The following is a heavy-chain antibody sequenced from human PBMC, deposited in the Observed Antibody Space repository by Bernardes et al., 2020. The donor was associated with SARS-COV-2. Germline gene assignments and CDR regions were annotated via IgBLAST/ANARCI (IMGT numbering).Heavy chain of an antibody. V-gene: IGHV3-23*01. Sequence: GSLRLSCRGSGFTFSKYLMTWVRQAPGKGLEWVSLISGSGDSTYYADSVRGRFTISRDNSKNTLYLEMHSLRVEDTAVYYCASDSTASQIFYYGLDVWGQGTTVAVSS. J-gene: IGHJ6*02. CDR3: ASDSTASQIFYYGLDV. CDR2: ISGSGDST. D-gene: IGHD3-22*01. CDR1: GFTFSKYL.